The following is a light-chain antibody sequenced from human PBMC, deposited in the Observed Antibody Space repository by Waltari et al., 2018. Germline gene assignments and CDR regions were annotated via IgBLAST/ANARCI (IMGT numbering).Light chain of an antibody. CDR1: QSVSRH. CDR2: DAS. CDR3: QQRSTWPSLT. Sequence: EIVLTQSPATLSLSPGERATLPCRASQSVSRHLAWYQQKPGQAPRLLIYDASNRAPGIPLRFSGSGSGTDFTLTISSLEPEDFAVYYCQQRSTWPSLTFGGGTKVEIK. J-gene: IGKJ4*01. V-gene: IGKV3-11*01.